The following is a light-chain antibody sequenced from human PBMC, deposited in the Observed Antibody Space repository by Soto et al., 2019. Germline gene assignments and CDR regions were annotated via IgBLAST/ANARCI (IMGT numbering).Light chain of an antibody. CDR2: DAS. V-gene: IGKV3-15*01. CDR1: QSVSSN. CDR3: QQYKKWPLS. J-gene: IGKJ4*01. Sequence: EIVMTQSPATLSVSPGERATLSCRASQSVSSNLAWYQQKPGQAPRLLIYDASTRATGIPAKFSGSGSGTEFTPTISSLQSEDFAAYYCQQYKKWPLSFGGGTKVDIK.